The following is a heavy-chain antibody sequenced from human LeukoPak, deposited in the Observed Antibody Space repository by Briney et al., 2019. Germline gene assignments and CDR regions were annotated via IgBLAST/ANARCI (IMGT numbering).Heavy chain of an antibody. J-gene: IGHJ6*03. CDR1: GYTFTNYA. CDR2: INAANCHT. CDR3: ARGRGPPNTNRDFYYYYYMDV. V-gene: IGHV1-3*03. D-gene: IGHD3-10*01. Sequence: ASVKVSCKASGYTFTNYAIHWVRQAPGQRFEWMGWINAANCHTKYSQEFQDRITITRDTSATTAYMELSNLRSEDMALYYCARGRGPPNTNRDFYYYYYMDVWGTGTTVTVSS.